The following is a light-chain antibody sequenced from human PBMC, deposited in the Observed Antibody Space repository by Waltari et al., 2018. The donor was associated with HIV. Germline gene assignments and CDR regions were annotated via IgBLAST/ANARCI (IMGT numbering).Light chain of an antibody. CDR3: TSHTLTRILL. Sequence: QSALTQPASLSGSPGQSITISSTVSSLNTGLSDFFSRYKHLPNTAPHLIIYGVDRRPPGITSRFSASKSGDVASLTISGLQAEDEADYYCTSHTLTRILLFGGGTRLTVL. CDR2: GVD. CDR1: SLNTGLSDF. J-gene: IGLJ3*02. V-gene: IGLV2-14*01.